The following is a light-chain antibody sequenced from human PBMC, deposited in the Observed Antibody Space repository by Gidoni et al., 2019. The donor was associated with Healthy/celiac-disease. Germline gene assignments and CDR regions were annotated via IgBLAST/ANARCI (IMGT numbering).Light chain of an antibody. CDR2: GNS. CDR3: QSYDSSLSGYV. J-gene: IGLJ1*01. CDR1: SSNIGAGYD. Sequence: QSVLTQPPPVSGAPGQRVTISCTGSSSNIGAGYDVPWYQQLQGTAPKLLIYGNSNRPSGVPDRFSGSKSGTSASLAITGLQAEDEADYYCQSYDSSLSGYVFGTGTKVTVL. V-gene: IGLV1-40*01.